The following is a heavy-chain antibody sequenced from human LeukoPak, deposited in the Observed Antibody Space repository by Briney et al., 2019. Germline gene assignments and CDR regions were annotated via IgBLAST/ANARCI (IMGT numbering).Heavy chain of an antibody. D-gene: IGHD3/OR15-3a*01. CDR3: ARGGDWPYYFDY. CDR1: GFTVSTNY. Sequence: GGSLRLSCAASGFTVSTNYMSWVRQAPGKGLEWVSLIYSGGSTFYADSVKGGFTISRDSSKNTLFLQMNSLRADDTAVYYCARGGDWPYYFDYWGQGTLVTVSS. V-gene: IGHV3-66*01. J-gene: IGHJ4*02. CDR2: IYSGGST.